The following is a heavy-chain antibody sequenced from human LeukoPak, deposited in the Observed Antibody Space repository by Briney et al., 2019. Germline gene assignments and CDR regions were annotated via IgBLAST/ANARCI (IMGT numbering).Heavy chain of an antibody. J-gene: IGHJ5*02. D-gene: IGHD3-10*01. CDR1: GFTFSSYA. V-gene: IGHV3-23*01. CDR2: ISGSGGST. Sequence: GGSLRLSCAASGFTFSSYAMSWVRQAPGKGLEGVSAISGSGGSTYYADSVKGRFTISRDNSKNTLFLQMNSLRAEDTAVYYCAKDLMAPLDITMVRGADPYNWFDPWGQGTLVTVSS. CDR3: AKDLMAPLDITMVRGADPYNWFDP.